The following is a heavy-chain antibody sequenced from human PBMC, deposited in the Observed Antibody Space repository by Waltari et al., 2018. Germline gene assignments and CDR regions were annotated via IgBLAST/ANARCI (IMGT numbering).Heavy chain of an antibody. CDR1: GFTISNNY. Sequence: EVQLVESGGGLVQPGGSLRLSCAVSGFTISNNYMSWVRQAPGKGLECVSRIYSGGGIDYPDSGKGRFTISRDSSKNILYLQMNSLRAEDTAVYYCAARNPAAPGWGQGTLVTVSS. D-gene: IGHD6-13*01. CDR2: IYSGGGI. J-gene: IGHJ4*02. V-gene: IGHV3-66*01. CDR3: AARNPAAPG.